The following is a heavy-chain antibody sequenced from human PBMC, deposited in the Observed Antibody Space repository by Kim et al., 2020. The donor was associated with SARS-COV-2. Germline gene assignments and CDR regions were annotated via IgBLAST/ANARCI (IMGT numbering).Heavy chain of an antibody. V-gene: IGHV1-3*01. CDR1: GYTFSRLG. Sequence: ASVKVSCKASGYTFSRLGLHWLRQAPGQSLEWMGWLNAGNGFTEYSQKFQGRVAITRDTSASTMYMELSSLRYEDTAIYFCARGPGLGDMGCGGFDIWGQGTKVTVAS. CDR3: ARGPGLGDMGCGGFDI. J-gene: IGHJ3*02. D-gene: IGHD2-21*01. CDR2: LNAGNGFT.